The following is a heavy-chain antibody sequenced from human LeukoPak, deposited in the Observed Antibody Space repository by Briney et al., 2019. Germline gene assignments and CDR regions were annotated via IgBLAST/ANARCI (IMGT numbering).Heavy chain of an antibody. V-gene: IGHV4-4*02. CDR1: GGSISSSNW. D-gene: IGHD4-11*01. CDR2: IYHSGST. Sequence: PSGTLSLTCAVSGGSISSSNWWSWVRQPPGKGLEWIGEIYHSGSTNYNPSLKSRVTISVDKSKNQFSLKLSSVTAADTAVYYCARAVTTVTTGVLFDYWGQGTLVTVSS. J-gene: IGHJ4*02. CDR3: ARAVTTVTTGVLFDY.